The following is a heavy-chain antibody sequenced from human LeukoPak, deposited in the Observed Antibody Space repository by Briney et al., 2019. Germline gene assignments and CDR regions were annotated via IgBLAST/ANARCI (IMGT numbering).Heavy chain of an antibody. CDR3: AREGIRSGYLGWFDP. Sequence: PSETLSLTCTVSGGSISSYYWSWIRQPPGKGLEWIGYIYYSGSTNYNPSLKSRVTISVDTSKNQFSLKLSFVTAADTAVYYCAREGIRSGYLGWFDPWGQGTLVTVSS. CDR1: GGSISSYY. V-gene: IGHV4-59*01. CDR2: IYYSGST. J-gene: IGHJ5*02. D-gene: IGHD3-22*01.